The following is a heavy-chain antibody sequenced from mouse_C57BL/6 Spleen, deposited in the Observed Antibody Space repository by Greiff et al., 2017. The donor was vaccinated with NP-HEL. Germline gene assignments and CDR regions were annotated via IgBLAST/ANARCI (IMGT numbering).Heavy chain of an antibody. Sequence: VKLMESGPELVKPGASVKISCKASGYAFSSSWMNWVKQRPGKGLEWIGRIYPGDGDTNYNGKFKGKATLTADKSSSTAYMQLSSLTSEDSAVYFCARRAGYFDVWGTGTTVTVSS. CDR2: IYPGDGDT. CDR1: GYAFSSSW. V-gene: IGHV1-82*01. J-gene: IGHJ1*03. CDR3: ARRAGYFDV. D-gene: IGHD3-3*01.